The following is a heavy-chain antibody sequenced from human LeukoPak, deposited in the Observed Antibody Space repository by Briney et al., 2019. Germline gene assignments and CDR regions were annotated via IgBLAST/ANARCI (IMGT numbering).Heavy chain of an antibody. D-gene: IGHD6-19*01. Sequence: SETLSLTCSVSGGSISSYYWSWIRQPAGKGLEWIGHISTSGSTNYNPPLKSRVTISVDKSKNQFSLKLSSVTAADTAVYYCARAVAGRGTYYFDYWGQGTLVTVSS. V-gene: IGHV4-4*07. CDR1: GGSISSYY. CDR3: ARAVAGRGTYYFDY. J-gene: IGHJ4*02. CDR2: ISTSGST.